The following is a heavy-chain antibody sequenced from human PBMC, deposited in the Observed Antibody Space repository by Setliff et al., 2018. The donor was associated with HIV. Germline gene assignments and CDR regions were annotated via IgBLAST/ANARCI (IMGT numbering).Heavy chain of an antibody. CDR1: GYTFTSYY. D-gene: IGHD3-10*01. CDR3: ARSLGDPPYYYGSGSYDNSGY. CDR2: INPSGGST. V-gene: IGHV1-46*01. Sequence: ASVKVSCKASGYTFTSYYMHWVRQAPGQGLEWMGIINPSGGSTIYAQKFQGRVTITRDTPASTAYMELSSLRSEDTAVYYCARSLGDPPYYYGSGSYDNSGYWGQGTPVTVSS. J-gene: IGHJ4*02.